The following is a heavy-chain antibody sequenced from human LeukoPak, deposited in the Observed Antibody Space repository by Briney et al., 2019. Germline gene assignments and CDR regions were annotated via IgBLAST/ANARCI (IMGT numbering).Heavy chain of an antibody. Sequence: PSETLSLTCTVSGGSISSSSYYWGWIRQPLGKGLEWIGSIYYSGSTYYNPSLKSRVTISVDTSKNQFSLKLSSVTAADTAVYYCAGQKQWLATYFDYWGQGTLVTVSS. CDR1: GGSISSSSYY. CDR3: AGQKQWLATYFDY. J-gene: IGHJ4*02. D-gene: IGHD6-19*01. CDR2: IYYSGST. V-gene: IGHV4-39*01.